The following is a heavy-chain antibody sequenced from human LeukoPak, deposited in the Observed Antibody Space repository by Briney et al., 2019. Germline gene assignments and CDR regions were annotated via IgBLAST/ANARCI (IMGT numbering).Heavy chain of an antibody. V-gene: IGHV3-48*01. J-gene: IGHJ3*02. Sequence: GGSLRLSCAASGFTFSSYSMNWVRQAPGKGLEWVSYISSSSSTIYYADSVKGRFTISRDNAKNSLYLQMNSLRAEDTAVYYCAKNEEDRTPFDAFDIWGQGTMVTVSS. CDR1: GFTFSSYS. CDR3: AKNEEDRTPFDAFDI. D-gene: IGHD1-14*01. CDR2: ISSSSSTI.